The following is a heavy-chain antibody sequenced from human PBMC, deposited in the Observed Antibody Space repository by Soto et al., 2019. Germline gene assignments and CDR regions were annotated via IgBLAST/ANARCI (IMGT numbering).Heavy chain of an antibody. J-gene: IGHJ4*02. V-gene: IGHV4-59*02. Sequence: SETLSLTCTVTGDSVNSYYWSWMRQPPGKGLECMGYVYYSGSTNYNPSLKTRVTISVDTSKNQISLRLRSVTAADTAVYYCAGAETSGIHYFDYWGQGSLVTVPQ. CDR2: VYYSGST. CDR3: AGAETSGIHYFDY. D-gene: IGHD6-13*01. CDR1: GDSVNSYY.